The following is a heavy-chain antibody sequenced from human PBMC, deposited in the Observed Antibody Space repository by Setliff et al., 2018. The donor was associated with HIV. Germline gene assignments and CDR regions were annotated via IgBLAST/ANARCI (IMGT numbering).Heavy chain of an antibody. Sequence: ASVKVSCKSSGYTFTGYFIHWVRQAPGQGLEWMGRIIPNSAGTNYAQKFQGRVTMTRDTSISTAYMELSRLRSDDTAVYYCATKVYCTNGVCLDAFDIWGQGTMVTVS. V-gene: IGHV1-2*06. CDR3: ATKVYCTNGVCLDAFDI. D-gene: IGHD2-8*01. CDR1: GYTFTGYF. CDR2: IIPNSAGT. J-gene: IGHJ3*02.